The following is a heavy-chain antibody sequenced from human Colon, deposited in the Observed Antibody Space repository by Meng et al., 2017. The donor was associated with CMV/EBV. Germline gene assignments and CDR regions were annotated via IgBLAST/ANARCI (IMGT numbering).Heavy chain of an antibody. D-gene: IGHD3-3*01. CDR3: ARDQDFWSGPKFDP. CDR2: VFHSGDT. J-gene: IGHJ5*02. CDR1: GFSLSSGNY. Sequence: SETLSLTCSVSGFSLSSGNYWGWIRQTPGKGLEWIGSVFHSGDTFYNPSLKSRITISVYKAKNQFSLKLTSVTAADTAVYYCARDQDFWSGPKFDPWGQGTLVTVSS. V-gene: IGHV4-38-2*02.